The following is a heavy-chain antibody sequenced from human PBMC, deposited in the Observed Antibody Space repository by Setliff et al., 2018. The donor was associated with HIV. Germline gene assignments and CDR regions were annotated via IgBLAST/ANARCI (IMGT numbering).Heavy chain of an antibody. CDR3: TRGNQRFGGLGWFDP. J-gene: IGHJ5*02. Sequence: LSLTCAVSGESFNGYFWTWLRQSPGKGLEWIGEINHSGTSKYNPSLKSRVSISVHTSKNQFSLSLNTKTAADTALYYCTRGNQRFGGLGWFDPWGQGTLVTVSS. D-gene: IGHD3-10*01. V-gene: IGHV4-34*01. CDR2: INHSGTS. CDR1: GESFNGYF.